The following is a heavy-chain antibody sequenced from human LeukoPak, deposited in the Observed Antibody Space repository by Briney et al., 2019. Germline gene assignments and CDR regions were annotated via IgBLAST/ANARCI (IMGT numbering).Heavy chain of an antibody. D-gene: IGHD1-14*01. V-gene: IGHV1-46*03. J-gene: IGHJ3*02. CDR1: GYTVTSYY. CDR3: ARAPEADDAFDI. CDR2: INPSGGST. Sequence: GASVKVSCKASGYTVTSYYMHWVRQAPGQGLEWMGIINPSGGSTSYAQKFQGRVTMTRDTSTSTVYMELSSLRSEDTAVYYCARAPEADDAFDIWGQGTMVTVSS.